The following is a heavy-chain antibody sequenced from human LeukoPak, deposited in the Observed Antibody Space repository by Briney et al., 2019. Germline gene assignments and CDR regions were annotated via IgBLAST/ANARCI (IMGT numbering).Heavy chain of an antibody. CDR2: IYYSGST. J-gene: IGHJ6*02. V-gene: IGHV4-59*01. D-gene: IGHD6-6*01. Sequence: SETLSLTCTVSGGSISGYYWSWIRQPPGKGLEWIGYIYYSGSTNYNPSLKSRVTISVDTSKNQFSLKLSSVTAAGTAVYYCARVLEYSSSYDYYHYGMDVWGQGTTVTVSS. CDR1: GGSISGYY. CDR3: ARVLEYSSSYDYYHYGMDV.